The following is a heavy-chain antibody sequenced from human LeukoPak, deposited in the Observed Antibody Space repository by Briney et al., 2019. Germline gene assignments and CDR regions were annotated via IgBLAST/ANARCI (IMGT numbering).Heavy chain of an antibody. CDR1: GGSISSYY. D-gene: IGHD6-13*01. J-gene: IGHJ4*02. CDR3: ARHTGSSSRTGNDY. CDR2: IYTSGST. Sequence: PSETLSLTCTVSGGSISSYYWSWIRQPAGKGLEWIGRIYTSGSTNYNPSLKSRVTISVDTSKNQFSLKLSSVTAADTAVYYCARHTGSSSRTGNDYWGQGTLVTVSS. V-gene: IGHV4-4*07.